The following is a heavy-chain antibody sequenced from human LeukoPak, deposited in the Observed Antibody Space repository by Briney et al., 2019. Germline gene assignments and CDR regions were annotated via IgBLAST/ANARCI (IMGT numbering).Heavy chain of an antibody. CDR3: ARDQEGFDY. J-gene: IGHJ4*02. Sequence: ASVKVSCKASGYTFTSNYIHWVRRAPGQGLEWMGMIYPRDGSTSYAQKFQGRVSVTRDTSTSTVHMELSGLRSEDTAVYYCARDQEGFDYWGQGTLVTVSS. V-gene: IGHV1-46*01. CDR2: IYPRDGST. CDR1: GYTFTSNY.